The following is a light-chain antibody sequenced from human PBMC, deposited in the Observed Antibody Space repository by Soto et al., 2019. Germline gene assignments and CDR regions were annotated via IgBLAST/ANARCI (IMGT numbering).Light chain of an antibody. V-gene: IGKV4-1*01. CDR3: QHYNSYSEA. J-gene: IGKJ1*01. Sequence: DIVMTQSPDSLAVSLVESSTINCKSSHIVLSSSNNKNCLAWYQQKPGQPPKVLIYWASTRESGVPDRFSGSVSGTDFTLTISSLQADDFATYYCQHYNSYSEAFGQGTKVDIK. CDR1: HIVLSSSNNKNC. CDR2: WAS.